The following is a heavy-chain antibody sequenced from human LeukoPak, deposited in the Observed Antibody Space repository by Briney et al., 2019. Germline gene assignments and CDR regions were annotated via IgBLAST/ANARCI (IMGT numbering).Heavy chain of an antibody. Sequence: PGGSLRLSCAASGFTFSSYAMHWVRQAPGKGLVWVSRINIDGSSTLYADSVRGRFTISRDNAKNTLYLQMNSLRAEDTAMYYCARVGRDYSSSSPPDYWGQGTLVTVSS. CDR2: INIDGSST. V-gene: IGHV3-74*01. CDR1: GFTFSSYA. J-gene: IGHJ4*02. D-gene: IGHD6-6*01. CDR3: ARVGRDYSSSSPPDY.